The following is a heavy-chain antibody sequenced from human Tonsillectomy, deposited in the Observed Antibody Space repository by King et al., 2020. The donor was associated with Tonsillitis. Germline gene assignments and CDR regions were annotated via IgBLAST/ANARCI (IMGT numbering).Heavy chain of an antibody. Sequence: QLVQSGAEVKKPGESLRNSCKGSGYSFTSYWISWVRQMPGKGLEWMGRIDPSGSYTNYSPSFQGHVTISADKSISTAYLQWSSLKASDTAMYYCARRASYYYYDSSGYFDAFDIWGQGTMLTVSS. CDR1: GYSFTSYW. J-gene: IGHJ3*02. V-gene: IGHV5-10-1*01. CDR3: ARRASYYYYDSSGYFDAFDI. D-gene: IGHD3-22*01. CDR2: IDPSGSYT.